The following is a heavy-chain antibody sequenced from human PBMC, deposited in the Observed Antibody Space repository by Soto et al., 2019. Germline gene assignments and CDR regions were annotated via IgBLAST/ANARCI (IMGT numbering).Heavy chain of an antibody. J-gene: IGHJ4*02. V-gene: IGHV1-69*01. CDR2: IIPLFGAP. Sequence: VQLVQSGAEVKKPGSSVKVSCTASGGSFSSHAVSWVRQAPGQGLEWMGGIIPLFGAPNYAQKFQDRVTITADESTTTVYMEMSSLSSEDTPVYYCARDLGSSGYIRDFDYWGQGTLVTVSS. CDR1: GGSFSSHA. D-gene: IGHD3-22*01. CDR3: ARDLGSSGYIRDFDY.